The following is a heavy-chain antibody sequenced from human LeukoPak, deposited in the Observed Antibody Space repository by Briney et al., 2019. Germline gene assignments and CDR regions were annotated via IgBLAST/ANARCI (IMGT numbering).Heavy chain of an antibody. V-gene: IGHV3-7*02. CDR3: ARLYGTYPGWFDP. CDR2: IKQDGSEK. Sequence: GGSLRLSCAASGVMFPSYWMTWVRQAPGKGLEWVANIKQDGSEKYYVDSVKGRFTISRDNSKNTLYLQMNSLRAEDTAVYYCARLYGTYPGWFDPWGQGTLVTVSS. CDR1: GVMFPSYW. D-gene: IGHD4-17*01. J-gene: IGHJ5*02.